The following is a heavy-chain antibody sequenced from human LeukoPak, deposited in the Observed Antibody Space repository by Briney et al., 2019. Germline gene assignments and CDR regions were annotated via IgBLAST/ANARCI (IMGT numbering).Heavy chain of an antibody. CDR3: ARTYCSGGSCYRFPLIFFDY. J-gene: IGHJ4*02. Sequence: ASVKVSCKASGYTFTSYGISWVRQAPGQGLEWMGWISAYNGNTNYAQKLQGRVTMTTDTSTSTAYMELSSLRSEDTAVYYCARTYCSGGSCYRFPLIFFDYWGQGTLVTVSS. CDR2: ISAYNGNT. D-gene: IGHD2-15*01. CDR1: GYTFTSYG. V-gene: IGHV1-18*01.